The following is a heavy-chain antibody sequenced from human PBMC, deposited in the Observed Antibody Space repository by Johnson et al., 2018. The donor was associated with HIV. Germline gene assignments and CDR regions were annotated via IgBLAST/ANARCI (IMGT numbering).Heavy chain of an antibody. CDR3: AKSSSSFGAFDI. CDR2: ISYDGSNK. D-gene: IGHD6-6*01. CDR1: GFTFSSYA. Sequence: QVQLVESGGGLVQPGRSLRLSCAASGFTFSSYAMHLVRQAPGKGLEWVAVISYDGSNKYYADSVKGRFTISRDNSKNTLYLQMNSLRAEDTAVYYCAKSSSSFGAFDIWGQGTMVTVSS. J-gene: IGHJ3*02. V-gene: IGHV3-30*04.